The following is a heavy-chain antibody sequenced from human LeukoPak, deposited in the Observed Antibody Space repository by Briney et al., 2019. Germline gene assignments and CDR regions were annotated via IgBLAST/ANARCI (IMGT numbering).Heavy chain of an antibody. CDR1: GGSISSYY. CDR3: AREEGSDPPFDYYYYYMDV. J-gene: IGHJ6*03. V-gene: IGHV4-4*07. D-gene: IGHD6-25*01. Sequence: SETLSLTCTVSGGSISSYYWSWIRQPAGKGLEWIGRIYTGGSTNYNPSLKSRVTMSVDTSKNQFSLKLSSVTAADTAVYYCAREEGSDPPFDYYYYYMDVWGKGTTVTVSS. CDR2: IYTGGST.